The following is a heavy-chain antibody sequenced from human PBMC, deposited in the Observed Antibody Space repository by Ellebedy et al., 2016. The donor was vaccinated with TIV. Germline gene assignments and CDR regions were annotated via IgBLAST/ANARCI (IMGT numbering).Heavy chain of an antibody. J-gene: IGHJ6*02. V-gene: IGHV4-4*07. CDR1: GGSIRSYY. Sequence: SETLSLTCTVSGGSIRSYYWDWIRQPAGKGLEWIGRIYTSGSTNYNPSLKSRVTMSVDMSKNHVSLRLSSVTASGTAVYYCARDMRNYYGSGSPEGYYKYYYAMDVWGQGTTVTVSS. D-gene: IGHD3-10*01. CDR3: ARDMRNYYGSGSPEGYYKYYYAMDV. CDR2: IYTSGST.